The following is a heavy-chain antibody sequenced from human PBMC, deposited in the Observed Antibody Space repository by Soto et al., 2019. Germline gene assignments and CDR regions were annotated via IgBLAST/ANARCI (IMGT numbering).Heavy chain of an antibody. D-gene: IGHD4-17*01. CDR2: IWYDGSSK. V-gene: IGHV3-33*01. J-gene: IGHJ5*02. CDR1: GFTFSSYG. Sequence: QVQLVESGGGVVQPGRSLRLSCAASGFTFSSYGMHWVRQAPGKGLEWVAVIWYDGSSKYYADSVKGRFTISRDNSKNAQDLQVNSLRAEETDVYYCARDTGAVTSHNWFDPWGQGTLVTVSS. CDR3: ARDTGAVTSHNWFDP.